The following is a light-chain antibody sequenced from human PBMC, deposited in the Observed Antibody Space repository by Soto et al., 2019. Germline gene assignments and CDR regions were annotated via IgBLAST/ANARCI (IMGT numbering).Light chain of an antibody. CDR3: QQSYRTPRT. CDR2: AAS. Sequence: DIQMTQSPSSLSASVGARVTITCRARQRISSYVKWYQQKPGNAPTLLIYAASSLQSGVPSRFSGSGSGTDFTRTISRLQPEDYATNDCQQSYRTPRTFGEGTKVEIK. J-gene: IGKJ1*01. CDR1: QRISSY. V-gene: IGKV1-39*01.